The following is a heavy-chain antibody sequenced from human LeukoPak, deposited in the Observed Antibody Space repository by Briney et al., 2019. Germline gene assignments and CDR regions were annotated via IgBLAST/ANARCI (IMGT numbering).Heavy chain of an antibody. Sequence: GGSLRLSCAASGFSFNNYAMSWVRQAPGKGLECVSAITGGDYNTYYADFVKGRFAISRDNSKNTLYLQLNTLRAEDTAVYYCAKFYGSSWYAALDVWGKGTTVIVSS. CDR2: ITGGDYNT. D-gene: IGHD2-15*01. CDR1: GFSFNNYA. J-gene: IGHJ6*04. CDR3: AKFYGSSWYAALDV. V-gene: IGHV3-23*01.